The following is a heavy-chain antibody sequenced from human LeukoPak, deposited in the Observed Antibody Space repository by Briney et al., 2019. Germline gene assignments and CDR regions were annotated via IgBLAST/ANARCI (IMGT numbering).Heavy chain of an antibody. D-gene: IGHD4/OR15-4a*01. CDR1: GFTVSTNS. CDR3: ARRAGAYSHPYDH. V-gene: IGHV3-53*01. CDR2: IYSDNT. Sequence: GGSLRLSCTVSGFTVSTNSMSWVRQAPGKGLEWVSFIYSDNTHYSDSVKGRFTISRDNSKNTLYLQMNSLRAEDMAVYYCARRAGAYSHPYDHWGQGTLVTVSS. J-gene: IGHJ4*02.